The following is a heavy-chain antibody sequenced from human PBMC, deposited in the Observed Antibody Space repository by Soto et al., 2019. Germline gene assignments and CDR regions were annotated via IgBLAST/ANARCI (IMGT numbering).Heavy chain of an antibody. J-gene: IGHJ6*03. D-gene: IGHD3-3*01. CDR2: IKSKTDGGTT. CDR1: GFTFSNAW. V-gene: IGHV3-15*01. CDR3: TTAYYDFWSGFHYYYYMDV. Sequence: PGGSLRLSCAASGFTFSNAWMSWVRQAPGKGLEWVGRIKSKTDGGTTDYAAPVKGRFTISRDDSKNTLYLQMNSLKTEDTAVYYCTTAYYDFWSGFHYYYYMDVWGKGTTVTVSS.